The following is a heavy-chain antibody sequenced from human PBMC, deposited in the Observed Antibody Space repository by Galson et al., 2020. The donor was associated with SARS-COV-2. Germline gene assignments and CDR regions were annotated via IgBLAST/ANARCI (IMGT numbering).Heavy chain of an antibody. CDR3: ARDRGITGTTSGDY. CDR1: GFTFSSYS. J-gene: IGHJ4*02. Sequence: PGGSLRLSCAASGFTFSSYSMNWVRQAPGKGLEWVSSISSSSSYIYYADSVKGRFTISRDNAKNSLYLQMNSLRAEDTALYYCARDRGITGTTSGDYWGQGTLVTVSS. CDR2: ISSSSSYI. V-gene: IGHV3-21*01. D-gene: IGHD1-7*01.